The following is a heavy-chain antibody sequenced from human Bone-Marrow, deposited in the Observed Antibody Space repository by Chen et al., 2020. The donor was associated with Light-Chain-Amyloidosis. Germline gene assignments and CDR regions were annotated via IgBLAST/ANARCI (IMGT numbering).Heavy chain of an antibody. CDR3: ARRRDGYNFDY. J-gene: IGHJ4*02. Sequence: EVQLAQSGPEVKKPGESLKISCKGSGYTFPNYWIGWVRQMPGKGLEWVGVIYPDDSDARYSPSFEGQVTISADKSITTAYLQWRSLKASDTAMYYCARRRDGYNFDYWGQGTLVTVSS. V-gene: IGHV5-51*01. CDR2: IYPDDSDA. CDR1: GYTFPNYW. D-gene: IGHD5-12*01.